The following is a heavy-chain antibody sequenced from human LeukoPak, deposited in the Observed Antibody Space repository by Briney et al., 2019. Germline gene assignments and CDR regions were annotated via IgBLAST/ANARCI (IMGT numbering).Heavy chain of an antibody. Sequence: GGSLRLSCAASGFTFSSSAMTWVRQAPEKGLEWVSTLSGSGDSTYYADSVKGRFTISRDNSKNTLYLQMGSLRAEDMAVYYCARAQRGSGSYQIDYWGQGTLVTVSS. V-gene: IGHV3-23*01. J-gene: IGHJ4*02. CDR2: LSGSGDST. CDR1: GFTFSSSA. D-gene: IGHD1-26*01. CDR3: ARAQRGSGSYQIDY.